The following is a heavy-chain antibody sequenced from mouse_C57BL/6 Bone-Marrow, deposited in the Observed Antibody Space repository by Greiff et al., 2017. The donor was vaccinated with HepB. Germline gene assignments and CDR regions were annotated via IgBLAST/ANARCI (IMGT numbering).Heavy chain of an antibody. D-gene: IGHD2-3*01. CDR2: ISDGGSYT. CDR1: GFTFSSYA. J-gene: IGHJ2*01. V-gene: IGHV5-4*01. CDR3: ARDPLYVDY. Sequence: VQLKESGGGLVKPGGSLKLSCAASGFTFSSYAMSWVRQTPEKRPEWVATISDGGSYTYYPDNVKGRFTISRDNAKNNLYLQMSHLKSEDTAMYYCARDPLYVDYWGQGTTLTVSS.